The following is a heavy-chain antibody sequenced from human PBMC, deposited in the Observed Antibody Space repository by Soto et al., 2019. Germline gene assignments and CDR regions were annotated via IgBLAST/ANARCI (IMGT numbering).Heavy chain of an antibody. Sequence: SETLCVSCSVSGGSSSSGDYYWSWIRQPPGKGLEWIGYIYYSGSTYYNPSLKSRVTISVDTSKNQFSLKLSSVTAADTAVYYCARVSGLLYVRYFDLWGRGTLVTVSS. V-gene: IGHV4-30-4*01. CDR2: IYYSGST. D-gene: IGHD2-8*01. J-gene: IGHJ2*01. CDR1: GGSSSSGDYY. CDR3: ARVSGLLYVRYFDL.